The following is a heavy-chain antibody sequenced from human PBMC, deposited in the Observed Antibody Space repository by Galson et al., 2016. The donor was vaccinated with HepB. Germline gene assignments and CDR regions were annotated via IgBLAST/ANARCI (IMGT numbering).Heavy chain of an antibody. CDR3: AVKLTVFGVVIDY. V-gene: IGHV5-51*01. J-gene: IGHJ4*02. CDR1: GYFFSSYW. CDR2: IDPGDSDT. Sequence: QSGAEVKKPGESLKISCKASGYFFSSYWIGWVRQMPGQGLEWMGIIDPGDSDTRYRPSFQGHVTISADKSISTAYLQWSTLKASDSAMYYCAVKLTVFGVVIDYWGQGTLVTVSS. D-gene: IGHD3-3*01.